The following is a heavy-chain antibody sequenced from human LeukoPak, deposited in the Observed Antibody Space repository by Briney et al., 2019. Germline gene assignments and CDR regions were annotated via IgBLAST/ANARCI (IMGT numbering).Heavy chain of an antibody. CDR1: GYTFTSYG. J-gene: IGHJ4*02. CDR2: ISAYNGNT. Sequence: GASVNVSCKASGYTFTSYGISWVRQAPGQGLEWMGWISAYNGNTNYAQKFQGRVTITRNTSISTAYMELSSLRSEDTAVYFCARGRGGRPFDYWGQGTLVTVSS. D-gene: IGHD1-26*01. CDR3: ARGRGGRPFDY. V-gene: IGHV1-18*01.